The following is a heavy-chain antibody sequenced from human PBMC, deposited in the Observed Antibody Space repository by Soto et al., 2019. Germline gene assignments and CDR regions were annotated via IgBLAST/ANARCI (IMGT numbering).Heavy chain of an antibody. Sequence: SETLSLTCTVSGGSISSYYWSWIRQPPGKGLEWIGYIYYSGSTNYNPSLKTRLTISKDTSKNQVVLTMTNMNPVDTATYYCARINRKVFGSAWYDSFDYWGQGALVTVSS. CDR3: ARINRKVFGSAWYDSFDY. V-gene: IGHV4-59*01. CDR2: IYYSGST. CDR1: GGSISSYY. D-gene: IGHD6-19*01. J-gene: IGHJ4*02.